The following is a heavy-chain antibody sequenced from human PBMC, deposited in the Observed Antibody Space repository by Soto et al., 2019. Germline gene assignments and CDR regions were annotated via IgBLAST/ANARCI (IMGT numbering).Heavy chain of an antibody. CDR2: IHHSGST. J-gene: IGHJ5*02. V-gene: IGHV4-34*01. CDR3: ARGVDPWSGSLS. D-gene: IGHD3-3*01. Sequence: SETLSLACSLYVLSFDGYYGGWVRQSAGKGLEWIGEIHHSGSTKYNPSLKSRFSLSVDTSTKQFSLRMTSMNAAYRGFYYCARGVDPWSGSLSWGQGT. CDR1: VLSFDGYY.